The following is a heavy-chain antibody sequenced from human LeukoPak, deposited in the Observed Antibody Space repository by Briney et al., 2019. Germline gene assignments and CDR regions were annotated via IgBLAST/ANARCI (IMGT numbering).Heavy chain of an antibody. D-gene: IGHD5-24*01. CDR1: GGSISSYY. CDR3: ASLRDGYTRYDY. CDR2: IYYSGST. J-gene: IGHJ4*02. Sequence: SETLSLTCTVSGGSISSYYWSWIRQPPGKGLEWIGYIYYSGSTNYNPSLKSRVTIPVDTSKNQFSLKLSSVTAADTAVYYCASLRDGYTRYDYWGQGTLVTVSS. V-gene: IGHV4-59*01.